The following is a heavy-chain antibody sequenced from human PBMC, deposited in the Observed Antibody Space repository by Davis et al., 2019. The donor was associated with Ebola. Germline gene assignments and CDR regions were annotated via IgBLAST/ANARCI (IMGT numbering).Heavy chain of an antibody. D-gene: IGHD1-26*01. CDR1: GFTVSSNH. J-gene: IGHJ4*02. V-gene: IGHV3-66*01. CDR2: IYDHST. Sequence: GESLKISCAASGFTVSSNHMSWVRQAPGKGLEWVSVIYDHSTAYADSVKGRFTISRDNSKNILYLQMSSLRAEDTAVYYCVKGIVGTAKVYWGQGTLVTVSS. CDR3: VKGIVGTAKVY.